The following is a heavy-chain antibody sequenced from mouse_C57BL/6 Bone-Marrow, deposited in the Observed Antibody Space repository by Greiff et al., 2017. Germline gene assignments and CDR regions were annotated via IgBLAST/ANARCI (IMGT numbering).Heavy chain of an antibody. CDR3: ARRGAYYYGSSYFWYFDV. J-gene: IGHJ1*03. D-gene: IGHD1-1*01. Sequence: VQLQQPGAELVKPGASVKMSCKASGYTFTSYWITWVKQRPGQGLEWIGDIYPGSGSTNYNEKFKSNATLTVDTSSSTAYMQLSSLTSEDSAVXYCARRGAYYYGSSYFWYFDVWGTGTTVTVSS. CDR1: GYTFTSYW. CDR2: IYPGSGST. V-gene: IGHV1-55*01.